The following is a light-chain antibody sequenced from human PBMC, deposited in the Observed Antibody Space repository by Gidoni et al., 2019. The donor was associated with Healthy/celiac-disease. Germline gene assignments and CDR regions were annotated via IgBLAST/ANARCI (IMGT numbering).Light chain of an antibody. J-gene: IGKJ4*01. V-gene: IGKV3-11*01. CDR1: QSVSSY. CDR3: QQRSNWPPLT. CDR2: DAS. Sequence: EFVLTQSPATLSLSPGERATLTCRASQSVSSYLAWYQQKPGQAPRLLIYDASNMATGIPARFSGSGSGTDFTLTISSLEPEDCAVYYCQQRSNWPPLTFGGXTKVEIK.